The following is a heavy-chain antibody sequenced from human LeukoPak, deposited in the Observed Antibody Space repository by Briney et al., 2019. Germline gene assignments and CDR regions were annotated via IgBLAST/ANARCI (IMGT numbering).Heavy chain of an antibody. D-gene: IGHD2-15*01. CDR2: IKPDGSEK. Sequence: PGGSLRLSCTASGFTFSGYWMSWVRQAPGKGLEWVANIKPDGSEKYYVDSVKGRFTISRDNAKNSLYLQMDSLSAEDTAVYYCARGRYCSSGSCYLDCWGQGTLVTVSS. CDR3: ARGRYCSSGSCYLDC. V-gene: IGHV3-7*02. CDR1: GFTFSGYW. J-gene: IGHJ4*02.